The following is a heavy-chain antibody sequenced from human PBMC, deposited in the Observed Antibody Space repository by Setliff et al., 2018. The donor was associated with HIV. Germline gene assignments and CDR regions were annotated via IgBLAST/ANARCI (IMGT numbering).Heavy chain of an antibody. CDR1: GGTFSNYG. D-gene: IGHD3-10*01. V-gene: IGHV1-69*13. Sequence: SVKVSCKASGGTFSNYGISWVRQAPGQGLEWMGGIIPIFGKTNYAQNFQGRVTITADGSTSTAYMELNTLRSEDTAIYYCAREGRPYYDSGRNWFDPWGQGTLVTVSS. J-gene: IGHJ5*02. CDR2: IIPIFGKT. CDR3: AREGRPYYDSGRNWFDP.